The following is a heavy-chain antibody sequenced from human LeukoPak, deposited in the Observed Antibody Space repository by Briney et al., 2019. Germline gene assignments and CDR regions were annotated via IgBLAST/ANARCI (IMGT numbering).Heavy chain of an antibody. Sequence: GGSLILSCAASGFTFSSYGMHWVRQAPGKGLEWVAVISYDGSNKYYADSVKGRFTISRDNSKNTLYLQMNSLRAEDTAVYYCAKNLWFGEFDAFDIWGQGTMVTVSS. CDR1: GFTFSSYG. D-gene: IGHD3-10*01. V-gene: IGHV3-30*18. CDR2: ISYDGSNK. J-gene: IGHJ3*02. CDR3: AKNLWFGEFDAFDI.